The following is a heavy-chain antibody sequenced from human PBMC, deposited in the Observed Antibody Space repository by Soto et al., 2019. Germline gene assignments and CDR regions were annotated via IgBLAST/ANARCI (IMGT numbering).Heavy chain of an antibody. V-gene: IGHV4-31*03. CDR2: IYYSGST. CDR1: RGSISSAGYY. D-gene: IGHD5-12*01. J-gene: IGHJ6*02. Sequence: PWETLSLTCSVSRGSISSAGYYWSWIRQHPGKGLERIGYIYYSGSTYYNPSLKSRVSISVDTSKNQFSLKLSSVTAADTAVYYCARDNRRLRAFGMDVWGQGTTVTVS. CDR3: ARDNRRLRAFGMDV.